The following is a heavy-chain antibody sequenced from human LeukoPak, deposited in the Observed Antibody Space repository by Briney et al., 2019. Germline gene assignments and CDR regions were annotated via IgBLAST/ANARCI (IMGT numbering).Heavy chain of an antibody. CDR3: ARGAYDFWSGYLTLYDY. CDR2: IDGAGSVT. Sequence: GGSLRLSCAASGFTFTSSWMCWVRQAPGKGLEWLANIDGAGSVTNYVHSVRGRFTISRDNAKKSLYLQMNSLRVEDTAVYYCARGAYDFWSGYLTLYDYWGQGTLVTVSS. V-gene: IGHV3-7*01. D-gene: IGHD3-3*01. J-gene: IGHJ4*02. CDR1: GFTFTSSW.